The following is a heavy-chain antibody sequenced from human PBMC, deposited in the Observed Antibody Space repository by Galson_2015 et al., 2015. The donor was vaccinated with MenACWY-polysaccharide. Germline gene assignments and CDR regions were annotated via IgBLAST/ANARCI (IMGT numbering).Heavy chain of an antibody. CDR3: ARVEKYSGSFYILY. CDR2: IFHSGTT. Sequence: ETLSLTCAVSDSSIRSGYFWGWLRQPPGQGLEWIASIFHSGTTYYNPSLKSRVTISVDTSRNQFSLKLSSVTAADTAVYYCARVEKYSGSFYILYWGQGTLVTVSS. V-gene: IGHV4-38-2*01. J-gene: IGHJ4*02. D-gene: IGHD1-26*01. CDR1: DSSIRSGYF.